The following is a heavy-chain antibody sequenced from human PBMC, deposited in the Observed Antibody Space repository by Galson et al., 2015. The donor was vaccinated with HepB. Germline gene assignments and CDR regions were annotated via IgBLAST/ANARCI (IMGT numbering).Heavy chain of an antibody. CDR1: GGSFSGHY. D-gene: IGHD4-17*01. Sequence: ETLSLTCAVSGGSFSGHYWTWIRQPPGKGLEWIREINLVGNTNYNPSLKSRVTISVATSKNQFFLNVTSVTAADTAVYYCARTPRAYHGDGSLDPWGQGTLVTVSS. CDR2: INLVGNT. J-gene: IGHJ5*02. CDR3: ARTPRAYHGDGSLDP. V-gene: IGHV4-34*01.